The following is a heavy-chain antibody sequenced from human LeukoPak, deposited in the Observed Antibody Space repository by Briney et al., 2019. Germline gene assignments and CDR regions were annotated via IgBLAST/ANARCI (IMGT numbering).Heavy chain of an antibody. D-gene: IGHD3-22*01. CDR2: MNPNSGNT. Sequence: GASVKVSCKASGYTFTSYDINWVRQATGQGLEWMGWMNPNSGNTGYAQKFQGRVTMTRNTSISTAYMELSSLRSEDTAVYYCARTGHTPTRGRMIVVDDRALDYWGQGTLVTVSS. CDR3: ARTGHTPTRGRMIVVDDRALDY. V-gene: IGHV1-8*01. J-gene: IGHJ4*02. CDR1: GYTFTSYD.